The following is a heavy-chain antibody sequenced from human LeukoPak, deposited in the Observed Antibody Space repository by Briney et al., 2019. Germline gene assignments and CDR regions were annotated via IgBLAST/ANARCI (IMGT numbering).Heavy chain of an antibody. CDR2: IIPIFGTA. CDR1: GGTFSIYA. D-gene: IGHD1-7*01. J-gene: IGHJ6*02. V-gene: IGHV1-69*13. CDR3: ARETELELSYYYYGMDV. Sequence: ASVKVSCKASGGTFSIYAISWVRQAPGQGLEWMGGIIPIFGTANYAQKFQGRVTITADESTSTAYMELSSLRSEDTAVYYCARETELELSYYYYGMDVWGQGTTVTVSS.